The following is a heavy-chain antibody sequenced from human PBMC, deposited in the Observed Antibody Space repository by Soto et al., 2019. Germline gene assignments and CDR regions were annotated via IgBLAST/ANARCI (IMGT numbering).Heavy chain of an antibody. CDR1: GFTFSSYW. V-gene: IGHV3-7*01. CDR2: IKQDGSEK. J-gene: IGHJ3*02. CDR3: ASRRVGYCSGGSCYTHDAFDI. Sequence: EVQLVESGGGLVQPGGSLRLSCAASGFTFSSYWMSWVRQAPGKGLEWVANIKQDGSEKYYEDSVKGRFTISRDNAKNSLYLQMNSLRAEDTAVYYCASRRVGYCSGGSCYTHDAFDIWGQGTMVTVSS. D-gene: IGHD2-15*01.